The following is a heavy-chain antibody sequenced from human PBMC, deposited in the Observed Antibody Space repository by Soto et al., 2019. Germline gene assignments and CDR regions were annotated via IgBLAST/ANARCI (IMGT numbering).Heavy chain of an antibody. J-gene: IGHJ4*02. V-gene: IGHV3-66*01. CDR2: IHSGGST. CDR1: GFTVSSNY. D-gene: IGHD2-2*01. CDR3: ARERGSTSSNYFDY. Sequence: PGGSLRLSCAASGFTVSSNYMSWVRQAPGRGLEWVSVIHSGGSTYYADSVKGRFTISRDDSRNTLYLQMNSLRAEDTALYYCARERGSTSSNYFDYWGQGTLVTVSS.